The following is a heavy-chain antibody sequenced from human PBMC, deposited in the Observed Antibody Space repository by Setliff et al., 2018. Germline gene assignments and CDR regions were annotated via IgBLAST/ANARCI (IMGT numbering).Heavy chain of an antibody. CDR2: IKSKTDGGTT. CDR3: VKLVPQAISSDP. J-gene: IGHJ5*02. V-gene: IGHV3-15*01. CDR1: GFRFSNYA. Sequence: GGSLRLSCAASGFRFSNYAMSWVRQTPGKGLEWVGRIKSKTDGGTTDYAAPVKGRFTISRHDSENTLYLQMNSLITEDTAVYYCVKLVPQAISSDPWGQGTLVTVSS. D-gene: IGHD3-10*01.